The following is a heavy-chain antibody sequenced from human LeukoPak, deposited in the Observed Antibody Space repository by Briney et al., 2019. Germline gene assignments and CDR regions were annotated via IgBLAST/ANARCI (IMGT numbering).Heavy chain of an antibody. J-gene: IGHJ4*02. CDR1: GYTFSGYG. Sequence: GASVKVSCKASGYTFSGYGITWVRQAPGQGLEWMGWITAYNGKTQYPQKVQGRVTITTDTSTSTAYMELRSLRSDDTAVYFCARGGVKELWPSPFDCWGQGTLVTVSS. CDR3: ARGGVKELWPSPFDC. D-gene: IGHD5-18*01. V-gene: IGHV1-18*01. CDR2: ITAYNGKT.